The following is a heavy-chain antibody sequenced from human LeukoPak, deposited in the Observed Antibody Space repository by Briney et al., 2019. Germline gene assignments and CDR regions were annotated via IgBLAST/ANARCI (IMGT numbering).Heavy chain of an antibody. CDR1: GGSISSYY. CDR2: IYYSGST. Sequence: SETLSLTCTVSGGSISSYYWSWIRQPPGKGLEWIGYIYYSGSTNYNPSLKSRVTISVDTSKNQFSLKLSSVTAADTAVDYCARGLRMGDYYDSSGYFLDYWGQGTLVTVSS. V-gene: IGHV4-59*01. CDR3: ARGLRMGDYYDSSGYFLDY. J-gene: IGHJ4*02. D-gene: IGHD3-22*01.